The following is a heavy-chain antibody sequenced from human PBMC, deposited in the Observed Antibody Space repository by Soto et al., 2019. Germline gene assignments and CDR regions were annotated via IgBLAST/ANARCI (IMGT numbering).Heavy chain of an antibody. J-gene: IGHJ4*02. Sequence: GESLNISCKGSVYSFTSYWIGWVRQMPGKGLEWMGIIYPGDSDSSYSPSFQGQVTISADKSINTAYLHWSSLKASDTAIYYCAKHEGYCSTTTCSNFDYWGQGTLVTVSS. CDR3: AKHEGYCSTTTCSNFDY. V-gene: IGHV5-51*01. D-gene: IGHD2-2*01. CDR1: VYSFTSYW. CDR2: IYPGDSDS.